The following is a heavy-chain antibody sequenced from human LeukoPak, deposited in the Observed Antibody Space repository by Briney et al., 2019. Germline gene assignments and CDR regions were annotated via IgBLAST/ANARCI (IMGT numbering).Heavy chain of an antibody. CDR2: ISGSGDTT. D-gene: IGHD2-2*01. CDR3: ARTPQKHCSSTTCYPDY. V-gene: IGHV3-23*01. J-gene: IGHJ4*02. Sequence: GGSLRLSCAASGFTFSSYAMSWVRLAPGKGLEWVSTISGSGDTTYYADSVRGRFTVSRDNSENTLYLQMNSLRAENTAVYYCARTPQKHCSSTTCYPDYWGQGTLVTVSS. CDR1: GFTFSSYA.